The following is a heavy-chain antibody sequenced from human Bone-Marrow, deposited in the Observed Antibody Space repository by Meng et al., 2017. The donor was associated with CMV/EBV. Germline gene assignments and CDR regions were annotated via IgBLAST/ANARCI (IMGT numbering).Heavy chain of an antibody. D-gene: IGHD2/OR15-2a*01. CDR3: TRHTNMELH. V-gene: IGHV3-73*01. CDR1: GFTFSGSA. CDR2: IRSKANSYAT. J-gene: IGHJ4*02. Sequence: CAASGFTFSGSAMHWVRQASGKGLEWVGRIRSKANSYATAYAASVKGRFTISRDDSKNTAYLQMNSLKTEDTAVYYCTRHTNMELHWGQGTLVTVSS.